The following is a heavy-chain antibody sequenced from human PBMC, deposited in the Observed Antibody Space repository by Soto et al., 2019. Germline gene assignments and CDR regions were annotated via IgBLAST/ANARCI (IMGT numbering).Heavy chain of an antibody. D-gene: IGHD3-16*01. CDR1: GYSFTNND. CDR3: ARMATFRSLNWFDP. V-gene: IGHV1-8*01. J-gene: IGHJ5*02. CDR2: MNPGSGDT. Sequence: ASVKVSCKASGYSFTNNDVTWVRQATGQGLEWMGWMNPGSGDTGYAQKFQGRVTMTREISIATAYMELSSLRSDDTAIYYCARMATFRSLNWFDPWGQRILFTVSS.